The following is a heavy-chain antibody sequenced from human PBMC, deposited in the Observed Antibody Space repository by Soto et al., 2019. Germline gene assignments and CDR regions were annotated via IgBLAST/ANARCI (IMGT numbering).Heavy chain of an antibody. CDR2: ISFDGSQE. J-gene: IGHJ4*03. CDR1: GVRLSSFA. V-gene: IGHV3-30*18. D-gene: IGHD3-3*01. CDR3: AKTLSGSFWYPLDS. Sequence: PPGGSLRLSRAAPGVRLSSFALHWVRQAPGKRLDWLDDISFDGSQEGYGDSLKCRLTVSRGKANNTLYLELNSLRTEDAAVYGSAKTLSGSFWYPLDSWGHGTLVTVSS.